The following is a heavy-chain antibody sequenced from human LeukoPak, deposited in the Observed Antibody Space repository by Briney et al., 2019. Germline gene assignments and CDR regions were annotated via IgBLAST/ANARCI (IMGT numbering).Heavy chain of an antibody. V-gene: IGHV4-39*01. CDR2: IYYSGTT. CDR3: VRHRKTYCTTTRCSYYFDY. CDR1: GGSISSTAYY. Sequence: DPLSLTCSVSGGSISSTAYYWGWIRQAPGKGLEWIGTIYYSGTTQYNPSLKSRVIISVDTSKNQFSLKVRSVIAADLAVYYCVRHRKTYCTTTRCSYYFDYWGQGALVTVS. D-gene: IGHD2-2*01. J-gene: IGHJ4*02.